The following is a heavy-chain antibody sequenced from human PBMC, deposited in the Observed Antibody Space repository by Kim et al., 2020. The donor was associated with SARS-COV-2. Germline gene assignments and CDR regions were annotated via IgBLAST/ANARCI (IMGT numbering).Heavy chain of an antibody. J-gene: IGHJ4*02. CDR2: ISWNRGSI. CDR3: AKDHSSGWRPMYYFDY. D-gene: IGHD6-19*01. Sequence: GGSLRLSCAASGFTFGYYAMHWVRQAPGKGLEWVSGISWNRGSIGYADSVKGRFTISRDNAKNSLYLQMNSLRAEDTALYYCAKDHSSGWRPMYYFDYWGKGHLDPVPS. V-gene: IGHV3-9*01. CDR1: GFTFGYYA.